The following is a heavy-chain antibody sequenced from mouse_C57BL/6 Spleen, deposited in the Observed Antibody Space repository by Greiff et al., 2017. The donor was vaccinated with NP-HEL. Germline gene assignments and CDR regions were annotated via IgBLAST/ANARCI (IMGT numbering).Heavy chain of an antibody. CDR2: IYPRSGNT. CDR1: GYTFTSYG. J-gene: IGHJ1*03. D-gene: IGHD1-1*01. V-gene: IGHV1-81*01. Sequence: QVQLQQSGAELARPGASVKLSCKASGYTFTSYGISWVKQRTGQGLEWIGEIYPRSGNTYYNEKFKGKATLTADKSSSTAYMELRSLTSEASAVYFCARNNGSSYWYFDVWGTGTTGTASS. CDR3: ARNNGSSYWYFDV.